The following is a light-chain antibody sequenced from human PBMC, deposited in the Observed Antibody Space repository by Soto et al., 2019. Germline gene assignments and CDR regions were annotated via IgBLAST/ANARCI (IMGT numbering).Light chain of an antibody. Sequence: DIVMTQSPDSLAVSLGERATINCNSSQSVLYSSNNKNYLAWYQQKPGQSPKLLIYWASTRESGVPDRFSGSGSGTDFTLTISSLQAEDVAVYYCQQYYRTPPTFGQGTKVDIK. V-gene: IGKV4-1*01. CDR2: WAS. J-gene: IGKJ1*01. CDR3: QQYYRTPPT. CDR1: QSVLYSSNNKNY.